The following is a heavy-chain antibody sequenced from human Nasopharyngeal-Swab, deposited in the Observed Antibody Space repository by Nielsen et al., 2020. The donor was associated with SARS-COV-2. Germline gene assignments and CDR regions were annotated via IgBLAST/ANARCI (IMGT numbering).Heavy chain of an antibody. CDR1: GDSVSSNTAA. D-gene: IGHD6-19*01. CDR2: TYYRSMWNN. J-gene: IGHJ4*02. V-gene: IGHV6-1*01. Sequence: SETLSLTCAISGDSVSSNTAAWNWIRQSPSIGLEWLGRTYYRSMWNNDYAVSVRGRITINPDPSKNQFSLQLNSVTPEDTAVYYCARIAVAVSPVWGQGTLVTVSS. CDR3: ARIAVAVSPV.